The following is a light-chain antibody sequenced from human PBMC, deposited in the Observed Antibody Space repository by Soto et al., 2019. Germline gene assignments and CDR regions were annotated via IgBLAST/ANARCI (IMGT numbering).Light chain of an antibody. V-gene: IGKV1-33*01. CDR3: QHYDNLLLT. CDR1: QDINTY. J-gene: IGKJ4*01. CDR2: DAS. Sequence: DIQMTQSPSSLSASVGDRVTITCQASQDINTYLNWYQQKPGKAPKLLIYDASNLETGVPSMFSGGGAGTDFTLTVTSLQPEDIATYFCQHYDNLLLTFGGGTKVE.